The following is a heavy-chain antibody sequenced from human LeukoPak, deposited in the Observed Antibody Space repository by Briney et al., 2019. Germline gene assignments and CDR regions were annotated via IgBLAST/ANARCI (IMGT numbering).Heavy chain of an antibody. CDR1: GFTFSSHW. CDR3: ARDPVRGYSYGSYDY. CDR2: INSDGSST. V-gene: IGHV3-74*01. Sequence: GGSLRLSCAASGFTFSSHWMHWVRQAPGKGLVWVSRINSDGSSTSYADSVKGRFTISRDNAKNTLYLQMNSLRAEDTAVYYCARDPVRGYSYGSYDYWGQGTLVTVSS. D-gene: IGHD5-18*01. J-gene: IGHJ4*02.